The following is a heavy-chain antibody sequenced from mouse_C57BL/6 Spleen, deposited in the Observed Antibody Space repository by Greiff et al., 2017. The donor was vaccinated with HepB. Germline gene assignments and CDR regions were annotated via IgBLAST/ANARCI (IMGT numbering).Heavy chain of an antibody. D-gene: IGHD1-1*01. V-gene: IGHV1-69*01. CDR1: GYTFTSYW. CDR3: ARGPYYGSSYDAMDY. Sequence: VQLQQPGAELVMPGASVKLSCKASGYTFTSYWMHWVKQRPGQGLEWIGEIDPSDSYTNYNQKFKGKSTLTVDKSSSTAYMQLSSLTSEDSAVYYCARGPYYGSSYDAMDYWGQGTSVTVSS. J-gene: IGHJ4*01. CDR2: IDPSDSYT.